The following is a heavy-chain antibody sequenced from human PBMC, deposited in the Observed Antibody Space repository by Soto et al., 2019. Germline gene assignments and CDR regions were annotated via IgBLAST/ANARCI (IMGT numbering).Heavy chain of an antibody. CDR3: ARDLYCQYYFDY. CDR1: GYTFTSYA. D-gene: IGHD2-8*02. Sequence: QVQLVQSGAEVKKPGASVKVSCKASGYTFTSYAMHRVRQAPGQRLEWMGWINAGNGNTKYSQKFQGRVTITRDTSASTAYMELSSLRSEDTAVYYCARDLYCQYYFDYWGQGTLVTVSS. J-gene: IGHJ4*02. V-gene: IGHV1-3*01. CDR2: INAGNGNT.